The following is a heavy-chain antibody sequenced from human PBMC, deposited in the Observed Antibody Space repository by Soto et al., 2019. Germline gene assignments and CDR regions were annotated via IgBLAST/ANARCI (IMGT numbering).Heavy chain of an antibody. CDR2: INYKSHI. V-gene: IGHV3-21*01. CDR3: ARDLIYAGYYYYMDV. J-gene: IGHJ6*03. Sequence: EVQLMESGGGLVKPGGSLRLSCAASGFTFSSYSMNWVRQAPGKGLEWVSSINYKSHIDYADSVKGRFTISRDNAKNSLYLQMNSLRAEDTAVYFCARDLIYAGYYYYMDVWGIGTTVTVSS. CDR1: GFTFSSYS. D-gene: IGHD3-10*01.